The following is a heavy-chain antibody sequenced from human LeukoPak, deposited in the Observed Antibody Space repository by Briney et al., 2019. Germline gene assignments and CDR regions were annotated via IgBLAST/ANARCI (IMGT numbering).Heavy chain of an antibody. CDR3: ARDKGRSSGSYLDAFDI. CDR1: GGSISSYY. D-gene: IGHD1-26*01. V-gene: IGHV4-59*01. CDR2: IYYSGST. J-gene: IGHJ3*02. Sequence: SETLSLTCTVSGGSISSYYWSWIRQPPGKGLEWIWYIYYSGSTNHNPSLKSRVTISVDTSKNQISLKLSSVTAADTAVYYCARDKGRSSGSYLDAFDIWGQGTMVTVSS.